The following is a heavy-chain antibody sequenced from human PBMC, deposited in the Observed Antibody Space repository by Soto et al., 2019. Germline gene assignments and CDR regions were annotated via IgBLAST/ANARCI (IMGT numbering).Heavy chain of an antibody. CDR1: GFTFTSSA. J-gene: IGHJ4*02. V-gene: IGHV1-58*01. CDR2: IVVGSGNT. D-gene: IGHD3-22*01. CDR3: AVSYYYDSSGYQCDY. Sequence: SVKVSCKASGFTFTSSAVQWVRQARGQRLEWIGWIVVGSGNTNYAQKFQERVTITRDMSTSTAYMELSSLRSEDTAVYYCAVSYYYDSSGYQCDYWGQGTLATVSS.